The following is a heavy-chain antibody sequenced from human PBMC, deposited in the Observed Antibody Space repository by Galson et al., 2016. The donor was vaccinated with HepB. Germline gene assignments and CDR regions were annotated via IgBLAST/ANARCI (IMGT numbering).Heavy chain of an antibody. Sequence: SLRLSCAASGFSFSAHPMHWVRQAPGKGLEWVAVISSDGTRQDYADSVRGRFTVSRDNSKNTVYLQMNSLRAEDTAVYYCAREGYCDSYCWGYYDFWGQGTLVTVSS. V-gene: IGHV3-30-3*01. CDR1: GFSFSAHP. D-gene: IGHD3-16*02. CDR2: ISSDGTRQ. J-gene: IGHJ4*02. CDR3: AREGYCDSYCWGYYDF.